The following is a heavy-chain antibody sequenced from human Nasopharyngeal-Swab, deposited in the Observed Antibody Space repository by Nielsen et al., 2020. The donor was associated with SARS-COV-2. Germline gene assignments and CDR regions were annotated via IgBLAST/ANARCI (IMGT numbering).Heavy chain of an antibody. CDR2: IYHSGST. Sequence: SETLSLTCAVSGGSISSGGYSWSWIRQPPGKGLEWIGYIYHSGSTYYNPSLKSRVTISVDRSKNQFSLKLSSVTAEDTAVYYCATGKSYISWFDPWGQGTLVTVSS. CDR1: GGSISSGGYS. J-gene: IGHJ5*02. CDR3: ATGKSYISWFDP. V-gene: IGHV4-30-2*01. D-gene: IGHD3-10*01.